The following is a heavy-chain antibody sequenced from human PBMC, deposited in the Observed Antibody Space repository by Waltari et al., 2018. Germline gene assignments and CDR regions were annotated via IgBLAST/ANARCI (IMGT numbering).Heavy chain of an antibody. CDR1: GYIFTDYD. D-gene: IGHD3-3*01. J-gene: IGHJ4*02. CDR3: TRRREFFGPDY. CDR2: MNPNSGNT. Sequence: QVQLVQSGPEVKQPGASVKVSCGGSGYIFTDYDKNWVRQAPGQGFEWMGWMNPNSGNTGYAQKFQGRVTMTMNTPTSRAYIELRDLRSDDTAVYYCTRRREFFGPDYWGQGSLVTVSA. V-gene: IGHV1-8*01.